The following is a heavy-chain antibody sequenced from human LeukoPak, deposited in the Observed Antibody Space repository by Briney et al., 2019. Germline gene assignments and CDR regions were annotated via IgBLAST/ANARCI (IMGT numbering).Heavy chain of an antibody. CDR3: ARVDYTNYGWFDP. CDR1: GYTFTGYY. J-gene: IGHJ5*02. Sequence: ASVNVSCRASGYTFTGYYMHWVRQAPGQGLEWMGWINPNSGGTNYAQKFQGRVTMTRDTSISTAYMELSGLRSEDTAIYYCARVDYTNYGWFDPWGQGTLVTVSS. CDR2: INPNSGGT. V-gene: IGHV1-2*02. D-gene: IGHD4-11*01.